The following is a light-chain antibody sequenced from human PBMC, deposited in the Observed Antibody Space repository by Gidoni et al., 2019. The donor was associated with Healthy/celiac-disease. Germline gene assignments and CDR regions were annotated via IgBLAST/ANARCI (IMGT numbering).Light chain of an antibody. CDR3: QQYGSSPRT. Sequence: EIVLTQSPATLSLSPGERATLSCGASQSVSSSYLVWYQQKPGLAPRLLIYDASSRATGIPDRFSGSGSGTDFTLTISRLEPEDFAVYYCQQYGSSPRTFGQXTRLEIK. CDR1: QSVSSSY. V-gene: IGKV3D-20*01. J-gene: IGKJ5*01. CDR2: DAS.